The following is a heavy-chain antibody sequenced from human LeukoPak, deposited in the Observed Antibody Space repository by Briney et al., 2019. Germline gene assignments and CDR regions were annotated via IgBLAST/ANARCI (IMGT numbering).Heavy chain of an antibody. CDR1: GYTFTSYG. J-gene: IGHJ6*03. CDR3: ARVGPHCSGGSCYSGYYYYYMDV. CDR2: ISAYNGNT. V-gene: IGHV1-18*01. Sequence: ASVKVSCKASGYTFTSYGISWVRQAPGQGLEWMGWISAYNGNTNYAQTLQGRVTMTTDTSTSTAYMELRSLRSDDTAVYYCARVGPHCSGGSCYSGYYYYYMDVWGKGTTVTISS. D-gene: IGHD2-15*01.